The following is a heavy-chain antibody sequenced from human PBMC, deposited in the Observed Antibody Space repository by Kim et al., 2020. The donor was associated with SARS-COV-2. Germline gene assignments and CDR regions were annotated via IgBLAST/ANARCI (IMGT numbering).Heavy chain of an antibody. V-gene: IGHV4-61*02. Sequence: SETLSLTCTVSGGSISSGSYYWSWIRQPAGKGLEWIGRIYTSGSTNYNPSLKSRVTISVDTSKNQFSLKLSSVTAADTAVYYCARDGSGYSTYYYYGMDVWGQGTTVTVSS. CDR2: IYTSGST. D-gene: IGHD3-3*01. J-gene: IGHJ6*02. CDR1: GGSISSGSYY. CDR3: ARDGSGYSTYYYYGMDV.